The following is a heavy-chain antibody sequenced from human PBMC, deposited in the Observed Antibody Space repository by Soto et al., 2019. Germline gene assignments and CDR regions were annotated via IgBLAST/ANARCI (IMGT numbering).Heavy chain of an antibody. Sequence: SETLSLTCSVSGCSMSDFFWSWIRQSPERGLEWIGYVYYLGSTDYNPSLKSRVTISVDTSKRQFSLRLSSVTAADAAIYYCARDGYDGSGSPYPAYWGPGTQVTVSS. CDR3: ARDGYDGSGSPYPAY. CDR2: VYYLGST. CDR1: GCSMSDFF. J-gene: IGHJ4*02. V-gene: IGHV4-59*01. D-gene: IGHD3-10*01.